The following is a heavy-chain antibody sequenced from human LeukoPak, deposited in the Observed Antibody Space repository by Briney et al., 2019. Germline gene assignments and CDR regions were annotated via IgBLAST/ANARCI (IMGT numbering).Heavy chain of an antibody. J-gene: IGHJ4*02. CDR3: ATDYYDRSGAYTIDY. CDR2: TSHNEYNK. Sequence: PGGSLRLSCAASGFTFSNYAMHWVRQAPGKGLEWVAATSHNEYNKYYADSVNGRFTISRDNSKNTLYLEVNSLRAEDTAVYYCATDYYDRSGAYTIDYWGQGTLVTVSS. V-gene: IGHV3-30-3*01. D-gene: IGHD3-22*01. CDR1: GFTFSNYA.